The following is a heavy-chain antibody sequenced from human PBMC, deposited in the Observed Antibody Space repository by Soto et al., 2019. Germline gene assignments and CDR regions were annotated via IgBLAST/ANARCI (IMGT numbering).Heavy chain of an antibody. J-gene: IGHJ5*02. V-gene: IGHV1-18*03. D-gene: IGHD4-4*01. CDR3: ARVETPNYSKYVDWFDP. CDR1: GYTFTNYG. CDR2: ISAYNGNT. Sequence: VSVKVSCKASGYTFTNYGISWVLQAPGQWLEWMGWISAYNGNTNYAQKLQGRVTMTTATSTSTAYMELRSLRPDDMAVYYCARVETPNYSKYVDWFDPWGQGTLGTFST.